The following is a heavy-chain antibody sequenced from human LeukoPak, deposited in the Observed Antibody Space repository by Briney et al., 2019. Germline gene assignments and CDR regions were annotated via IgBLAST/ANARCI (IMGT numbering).Heavy chain of an antibody. V-gene: IGHV3-7*01. CDR3: AREREYNYGHMLGY. Sequence: GGSLRLSCAASGFTFSDYYMTWVRQAPGKGLEWVANIKQDGSEKNYVDSVKGRFTISRDNAKNSLDLQMNSLRAEDTAVYYCAREREYNYGHMLGYWGQGTLVTVSS. J-gene: IGHJ4*02. D-gene: IGHD5-18*01. CDR1: GFTFSDYY. CDR2: IKQDGSEK.